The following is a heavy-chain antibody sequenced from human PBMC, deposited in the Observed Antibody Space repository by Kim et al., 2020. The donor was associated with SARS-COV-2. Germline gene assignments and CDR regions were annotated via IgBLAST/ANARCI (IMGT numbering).Heavy chain of an antibody. D-gene: IGHD2-21*02. J-gene: IGHJ5*02. V-gene: IGHV4-39*01. Sequence: SETLSLTCTVSGGSISSSSRYCGWIRQPPGKGLEWIGHISYSGSTYYNPSLKSRVTISVDTSKNQFSLRLTSVSAADTAVYYWARGLTSRDGRGNWLDH. CDR1: GGSISSSSRY. CDR2: ISYSGST. CDR3: ARGLTSRDGRGNWLDH.